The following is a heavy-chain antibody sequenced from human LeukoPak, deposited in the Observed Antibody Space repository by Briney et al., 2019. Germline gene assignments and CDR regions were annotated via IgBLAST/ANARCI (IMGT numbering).Heavy chain of an antibody. J-gene: IGHJ6*02. Sequence: PSETLSLTCAVYSGSFSGYYWSWIRQPPGKGLEWIGEIHHSGSTTYNPSLKSRVTISVDTSKNQFSLKLSSVTAADTAVYYCARGPLAAADTLTYYYFGMDVWGQGTTVTVSS. D-gene: IGHD6-13*01. CDR2: IHHSGST. CDR3: ARGPLAAADTLTYYYFGMDV. V-gene: IGHV4-34*01. CDR1: SGSFSGYY.